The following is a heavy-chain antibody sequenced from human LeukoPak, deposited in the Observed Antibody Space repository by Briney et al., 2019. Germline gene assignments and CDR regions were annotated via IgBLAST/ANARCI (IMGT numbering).Heavy chain of an antibody. CDR3: AELGITMTGGV. D-gene: IGHD3-10*02. Sequence: GGSLRLSCTASGFTFSSYEMSYISTSDSTIYYADSVKGRFTISRDNAKNSLYLQMNSLRAEDTAVYYCAELGITMTGGVWGKGTTVTISS. V-gene: IGHV3-48*03. CDR1: GFTFSSYE. CDR2: ISTSDSTI. J-gene: IGHJ6*04.